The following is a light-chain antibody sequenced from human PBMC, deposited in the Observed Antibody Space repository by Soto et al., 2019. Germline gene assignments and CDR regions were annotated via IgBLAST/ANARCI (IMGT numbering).Light chain of an antibody. CDR3: SSYTSASTLV. J-gene: IGLJ1*01. CDR1: SSDVGGYNF. CDR2: DVN. V-gene: IGLV2-14*03. Sequence: SALTQPASVSGSPGQSITISCSGTSSDVGGYNFVCWFQHHPGKAPKLMIYDVNNRPSGVSSRFSGSKSGNTASLTISGLQAEDEADYYCSSYTSASTLVFGTGTKLTVL.